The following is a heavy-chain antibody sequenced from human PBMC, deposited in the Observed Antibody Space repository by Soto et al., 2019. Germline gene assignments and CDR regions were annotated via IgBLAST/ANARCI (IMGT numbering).Heavy chain of an antibody. D-gene: IGHD3-10*01. CDR3: ARERYGSGRFYYYYYGMDV. CDR2: ISDDGSNK. V-gene: IGHV3-30-3*01. CDR1: GFTFSSYA. J-gene: IGHJ6*02. Sequence: PGGSLRLSCAASGFTFSSYAMHWVRQAPGKGLEWVAVISDDGSNKYYADSVKGRFTISRDNSKNTPYLQMNSLRAEDTAVYYCARERYGSGRFYYYYYGMDVWGQGTTVTVYS.